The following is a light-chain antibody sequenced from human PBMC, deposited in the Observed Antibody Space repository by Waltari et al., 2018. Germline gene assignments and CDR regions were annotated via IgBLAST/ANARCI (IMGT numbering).Light chain of an antibody. V-gene: IGKV1-33*01. CDR3: QQYDCLPFT. CDR2: DAS. Sequence: IQLTQSPPSLSVSVGERVTITCQASQDISNFLNWYQQKPGKAPKALIYDASQLETGVPARFSGSGSGTEFTLIINSLQPEDIATYYCQQYDCLPFTFGGGTKVEIK. J-gene: IGKJ4*01. CDR1: QDISNF.